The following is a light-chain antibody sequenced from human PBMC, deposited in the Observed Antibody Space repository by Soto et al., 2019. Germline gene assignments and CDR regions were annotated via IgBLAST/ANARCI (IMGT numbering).Light chain of an antibody. J-gene: IGKJ3*01. Sequence: EIVLTQSPGTLSLSPGERATLSCRASQTVSSNYLAWYQQKPGQAPRLLIYSASTRATGIPDRFSGSGSGTDFTLTISRLEPEDFGVYYCQQYGGSPFTFGPGTKVDIK. CDR2: SAS. CDR3: QQYGGSPFT. CDR1: QTVSSNY. V-gene: IGKV3-20*01.